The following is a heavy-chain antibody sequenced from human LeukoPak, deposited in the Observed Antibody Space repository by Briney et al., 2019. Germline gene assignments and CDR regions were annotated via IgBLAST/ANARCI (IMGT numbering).Heavy chain of an antibody. D-gene: IGHD4-17*01. V-gene: IGHV4-34*01. CDR3: ARRGRLRSADYYYYYYMDV. CDR1: GGSFSGYY. J-gene: IGHJ6*03. Sequence: SETLSLTCAVYGGSFSGYYRSWIRHPPGKGLERIGEMNHSGSTNYNPSLKSRVTISVDTSKNQFSLKLSSVTAADTAVYYCARRGRLRSADYYYYYYMDVWGKGTTVTISS. CDR2: MNHSGST.